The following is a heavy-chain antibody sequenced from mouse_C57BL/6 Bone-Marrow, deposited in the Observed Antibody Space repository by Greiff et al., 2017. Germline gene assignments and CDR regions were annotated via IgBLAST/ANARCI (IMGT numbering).Heavy chain of an antibody. CDR3: ARHERYYDYEGYFDY. V-gene: IGHV1-62-2*01. Sequence: QVQLQQSGAELVKPGASVKLSCKASGYIFTEYTIHWVKQRSGQGLEWIGWFYPGSGSIKYNERVKDKATLTADKSSNTVYMELSRLTSEDSAVYFCARHERYYDYEGYFDYWGQGTTLTVSS. J-gene: IGHJ2*01. CDR2: FYPGSGSI. CDR1: GYIFTEYT. D-gene: IGHD2-4*01.